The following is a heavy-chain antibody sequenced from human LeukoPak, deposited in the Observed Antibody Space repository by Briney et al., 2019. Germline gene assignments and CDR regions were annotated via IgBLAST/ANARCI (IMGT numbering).Heavy chain of an antibody. CDR1: GFTFGSYA. CDR2: ISGSGGST. V-gene: IGHV3-23*01. J-gene: IGHJ6*02. D-gene: IGHD6-19*01. CDR3: RFVAGSPSSGYYYGMDV. Sequence: QPGGSLRLSCAASGFTFGSYAMSWVRQAPGKGLEWVSAISGSGGSTYYADSVKGRFTISRDNSKNTLYLQMNSLRAEDTAVYYCRFVAGSPSSGYYYGMDVWGQGTTVTVSS.